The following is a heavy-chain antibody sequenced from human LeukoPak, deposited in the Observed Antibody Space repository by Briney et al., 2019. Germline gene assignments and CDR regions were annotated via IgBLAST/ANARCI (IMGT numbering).Heavy chain of an antibody. V-gene: IGHV3-30*18. CDR1: GFTFSSYG. CDR2: ISYDGSNK. J-gene: IGHJ5*02. D-gene: IGHD4-17*01. Sequence: GGSLRLSCAASGFTFSSYGMHWVRQAPGKGREGGAVISYDGSNKYYADSVKGRFTISRDNSKNTLYLQMNSLRAEDTAVYYCAKEEVTTVTTGFDPWGQGTLVTVSS. CDR3: AKEEVTTVTTGFDP.